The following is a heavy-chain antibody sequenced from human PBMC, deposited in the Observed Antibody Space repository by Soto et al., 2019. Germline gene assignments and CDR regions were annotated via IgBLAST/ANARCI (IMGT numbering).Heavy chain of an antibody. CDR2: IGGSGGST. Sequence: GGSLRLSCAVSGFTFSSFAMNWVRQASGKGLEWVSSIGGSGGSTYYADSVKGRFTVSRDNSKNTLYLQMISLRAEDTAVYYCARRSSGWYFDYWGQGT. D-gene: IGHD6-19*01. CDR1: GFTFSSFA. V-gene: IGHV3-23*01. CDR3: ARRSSGWYFDY. J-gene: IGHJ4*02.